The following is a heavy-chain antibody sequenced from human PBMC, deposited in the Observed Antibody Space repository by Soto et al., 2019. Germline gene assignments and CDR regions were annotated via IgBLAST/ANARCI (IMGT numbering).Heavy chain of an antibody. D-gene: IGHD6-13*01. J-gene: IGHJ4*02. CDR3: ARLQEAAGDNDLTFDY. Sequence: PGGSLRLSCAASGFTVSSNYMSWVRQAPGKGLEWVSVIYSGGSTYYADSVKGRFTISRDNSKNTLYLQMNSLRAEDTAVYYCARLQEAAGDNDLTFDYWGQGTLVTVSS. CDR1: GFTVSSNY. CDR2: IYSGGST. V-gene: IGHV3-53*01.